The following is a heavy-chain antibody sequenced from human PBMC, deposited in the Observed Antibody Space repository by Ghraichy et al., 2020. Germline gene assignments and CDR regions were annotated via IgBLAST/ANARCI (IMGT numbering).Heavy chain of an antibody. D-gene: IGHD1-26*01. V-gene: IGHV1-69*04. CDR2: IIPILGIA. Sequence: SVKVSCKASGGTFSSYAISWVRQAPGQGLEWMGRIIPILGIANYAQKFQGRVTITADKSTSTAYMELSCLRSEDTAVYYCAREPKSGTYSADYWGQGTLVTVSS. CDR1: GGTFSSYA. CDR3: AREPKSGTYSADY. J-gene: IGHJ4*02.